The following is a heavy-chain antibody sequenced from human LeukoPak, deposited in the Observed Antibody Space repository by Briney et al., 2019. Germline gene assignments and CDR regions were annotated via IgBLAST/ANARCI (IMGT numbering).Heavy chain of an antibody. V-gene: IGHV5-51*01. Sequence: GESLKISCKGSGYSFTNYWIGWVRQMPGKGLEWMGIIYPGDSDTRYSPSFQGQVSISADKSITTAYLQWSSLKASDTVLYYCARSVSLGTFDIRGQRTMVTVSS. D-gene: IGHD1-26*01. CDR2: IYPGDSDT. CDR3: ARSVSLGTFDI. CDR1: GYSFTNYW. J-gene: IGHJ3*02.